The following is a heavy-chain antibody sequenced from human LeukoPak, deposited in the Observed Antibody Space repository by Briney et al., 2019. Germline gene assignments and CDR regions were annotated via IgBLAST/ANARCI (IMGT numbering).Heavy chain of an antibody. D-gene: IGHD3-10*01. CDR2: IYYSGST. Sequence: PSETLSLTCTVSGGSISSYYWSWIRQPPGKGLEWIGYIYYSGSTNYNPSLKSRVTISVDTSKNQFSLKLSSVTAADTAVYYCARGPGESGWFDPWGQGTLVTVSS. CDR1: GGSISSYY. V-gene: IGHV4-59*01. J-gene: IGHJ5*02. CDR3: ARGPGESGWFDP.